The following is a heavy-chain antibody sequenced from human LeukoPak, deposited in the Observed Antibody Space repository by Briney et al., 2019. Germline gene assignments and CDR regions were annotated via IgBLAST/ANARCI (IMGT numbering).Heavy chain of an antibody. V-gene: IGHV1-18*01. D-gene: IGHD6-6*01. CDR2: ISAYNGDT. CDR3: AREVAARRATYYYYYMDV. Sequence: ASVKVSCKASGYTFTSYGISWVRQAPGQGLEWMGWISAYNGDTNYAQKLQGRVTMTTDTSTSTAYMELRSLGSDDTAVYYCAREVAARRATYYYYYMDVWGKGTTVTVSS. CDR1: GYTFTSYG. J-gene: IGHJ6*03.